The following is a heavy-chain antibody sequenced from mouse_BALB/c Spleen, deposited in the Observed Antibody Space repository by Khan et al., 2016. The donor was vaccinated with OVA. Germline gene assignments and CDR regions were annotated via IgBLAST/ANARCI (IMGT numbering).Heavy chain of an antibody. V-gene: IGHV1-4*01. Sequence: QVRLQQSGAELARPGASVKMSCKASGYTFTTYTIHWVKQRPGQGLEWIGYIIPSNDYTNYNQKFKDRATLTADKSSSTAYMQLSSLTSEDSAVYYCVREGAYYRSDGWFAYWGQGTRVTVSA. CDR2: IIPSNDYT. CDR1: GYTFTTYT. D-gene: IGHD2-14*01. J-gene: IGHJ3*01. CDR3: VREGAYYRSDGWFAY.